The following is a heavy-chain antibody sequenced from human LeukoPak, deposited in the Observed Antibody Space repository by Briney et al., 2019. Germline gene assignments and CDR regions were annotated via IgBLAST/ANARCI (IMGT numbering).Heavy chain of an antibody. J-gene: IGHJ4*02. Sequence: GGSLRLSCAASGFTFSSYGMHWVRQAPGKGLEWVAFIRYDGSNKYYADSVKGRFTISRDNSKNTLYLQMNSLRAEDTAVYYCAKLTSRIMITFGGVIDKSWGQGTLVTVSS. CDR2: IRYDGSNK. D-gene: IGHD3-16*02. V-gene: IGHV3-30*02. CDR1: GFTFSSYG. CDR3: AKLTSRIMITFGGVIDKS.